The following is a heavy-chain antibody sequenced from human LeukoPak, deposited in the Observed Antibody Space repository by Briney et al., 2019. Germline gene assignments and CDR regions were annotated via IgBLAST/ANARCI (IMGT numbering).Heavy chain of an antibody. CDR1: GGTFSTYA. Sequence: ASVKVSCKASGGTFSTYAISWVRQAPGQGLEWMGWINPNSGGTNYAQKFQGRVTMTRDTSISTAYMELTRLRSDDTAVYYCAREGVNFDYWGQGTLVAVSS. J-gene: IGHJ4*02. CDR2: INPNSGGT. V-gene: IGHV1-2*02. CDR3: AREGVNFDY.